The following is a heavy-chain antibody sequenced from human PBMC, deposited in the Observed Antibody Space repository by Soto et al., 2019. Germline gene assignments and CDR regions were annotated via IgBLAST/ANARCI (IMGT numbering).Heavy chain of an antibody. CDR3: ALDPRTYSSTWFFKY. D-gene: IGHD6-13*01. J-gene: IGHJ4*02. V-gene: IGHV6-1*01. CDR1: GDSVSASNAA. CDR2: TYYRSEWYT. Sequence: PSQTLSLTCVISGDSVSASNAAWNWIRQSPSRGLEWLGRTYYRSEWYTDYALSVKSRITISTDTSKNQFSLQLHSLTPEDTAVYYYALDPRTYSSTWFFKYWGQGTPVTVSS.